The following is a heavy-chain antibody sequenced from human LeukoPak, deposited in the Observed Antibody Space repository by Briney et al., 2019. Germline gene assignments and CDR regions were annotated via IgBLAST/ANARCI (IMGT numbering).Heavy chain of an antibody. D-gene: IGHD2-21*01. V-gene: IGHV3-48*03. J-gene: IGHJ4*02. CDR3: AALWSFDY. CDR1: GFTFSTYE. CDR2: ISSNGKTI. Sequence: PGGSLRLSCAASGFTFSTYEMNWVRQAPGKGLEWISYISSNGKTIYYSDSMKGRFTISRDNAKNSLYLQMNSLRAEDTAVYYCAALWSFDYWGQGTLVSVSS.